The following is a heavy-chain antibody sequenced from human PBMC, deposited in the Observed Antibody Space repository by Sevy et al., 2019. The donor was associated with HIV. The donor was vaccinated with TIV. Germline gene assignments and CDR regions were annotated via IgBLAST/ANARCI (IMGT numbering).Heavy chain of an antibody. D-gene: IGHD1-26*01. J-gene: IGHJ4*02. CDR1: GFTLSNYW. CDR2: IIQDGSDK. Sequence: GGSLRLSCAASGFTLSNYWMSWVRQAPGKGLEWVANIIQDGSDKYYVDSVKGRFTISRDNAKNSLYLQMNSLRVEDTAVYYCARDLFSGSYYENYWDQGTLVTVSS. CDR3: ARDLFSGSYYENY. V-gene: IGHV3-7*01.